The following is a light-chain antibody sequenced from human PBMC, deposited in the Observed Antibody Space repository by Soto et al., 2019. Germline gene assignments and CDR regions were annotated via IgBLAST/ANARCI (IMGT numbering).Light chain of an antibody. V-gene: IGKV3-20*01. Sequence: DIVMTQSPATLSSSPGEGATISCRASQSVSTNFFAWYQQKPGQAPRLLIYGASTRATGVPDRFSGSGSGTDFTLTISSLEPEDFAVYYCQQYVRTSFTFGQGTKVEIK. CDR3: QQYVRTSFT. CDR2: GAS. J-gene: IGKJ1*01. CDR1: QSVSTNF.